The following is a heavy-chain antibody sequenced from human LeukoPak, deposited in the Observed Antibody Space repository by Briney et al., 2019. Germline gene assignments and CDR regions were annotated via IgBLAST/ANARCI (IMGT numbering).Heavy chain of an antibody. CDR1: GYSFTNYW. Sequence: GDSLKIYCKASGYSFTNYWIGWVRQMPGKGLEWMGIIYPGDSDARYGPSFQGQVTISADKSISTSYLQWSSLKASDTAMYYCARPGTGSSGSIDYWGQGTLVTVSS. CDR2: IYPGDSDA. D-gene: IGHD6-19*01. J-gene: IGHJ4*02. V-gene: IGHV5-51*01. CDR3: ARPGTGSSGSIDY.